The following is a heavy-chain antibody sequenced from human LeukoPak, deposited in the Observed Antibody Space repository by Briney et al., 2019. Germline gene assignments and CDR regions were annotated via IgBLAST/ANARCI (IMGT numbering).Heavy chain of an antibody. CDR2: IYSSVST. D-gene: IGHD1-26*01. CDR3: AYSGSYGHLGY. J-gene: IGHJ4*02. V-gene: IGHV4-39*01. Sequence: SETLSLTCTVSGGSISSNAYYWAWIRQPPGEGLEWIGSIYSSVSTYYNPSLKSRVTISVDTSKNQFSLRLSSVTAADTALYYCAYSGSYGHLGYWGQGIPVTVAS. CDR1: GGSISSNAYY.